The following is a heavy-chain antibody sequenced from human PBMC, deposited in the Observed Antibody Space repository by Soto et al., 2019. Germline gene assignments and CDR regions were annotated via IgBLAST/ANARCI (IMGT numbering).Heavy chain of an antibody. CDR1: GYSFTDYH. Sequence: ASVKVSCKASGYSFTDYHIHWVRQAPGQGLEWLGRINPKSGGTSTAQKFQGWVTMTRDRSISTVYMELTRLRPDDTAVYFCARGHSTDCSNGVCSFFYNHEMDVWGQGTTVTVSS. V-gene: IGHV1-2*04. D-gene: IGHD2-8*01. J-gene: IGHJ6*02. CDR2: INPKSGGT. CDR3: ARGHSTDCSNGVCSFFYNHEMDV.